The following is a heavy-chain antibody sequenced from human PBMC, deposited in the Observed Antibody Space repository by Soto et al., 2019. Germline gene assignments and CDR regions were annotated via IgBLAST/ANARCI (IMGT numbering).Heavy chain of an antibody. D-gene: IGHD6-13*01. CDR3: ARGSWYYYYGMDA. CDR2: INHSGST. J-gene: IGHJ6*02. CDR1: GGSFSGYY. Sequence: SETLSLTXAVYGGSFSGYYWSWIRQPPGKGLEWIGEINHSGSTNYNPSLKSRVTISVDTSKNQFSLKLSSVTAADTAVYYCARGSWYYYYGMDAWGQGTTVTVSS. V-gene: IGHV4-34*01.